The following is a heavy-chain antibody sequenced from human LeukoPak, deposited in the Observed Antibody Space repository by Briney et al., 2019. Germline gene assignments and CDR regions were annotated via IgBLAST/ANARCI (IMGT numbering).Heavy chain of an antibody. Sequence: ASVKVSCKASGYTFTGYYMHWVRHAPGKGIEWMGWINPNSGGTNYAQKFQGWVTMTRDTSISTAYMELSRLRSDDTAVYYCARGSHYDFWSGYYRHFDYWGQGTLVTVSS. J-gene: IGHJ4*02. D-gene: IGHD3-3*01. CDR2: INPNSGGT. CDR3: ARGSHYDFWSGYYRHFDY. V-gene: IGHV1-2*04. CDR1: GYTFTGYY.